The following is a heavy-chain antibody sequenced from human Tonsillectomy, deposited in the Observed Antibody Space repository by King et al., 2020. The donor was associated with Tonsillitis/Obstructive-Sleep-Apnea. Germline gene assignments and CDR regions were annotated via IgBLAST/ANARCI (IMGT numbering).Heavy chain of an antibody. CDR1: GFTFSSYW. Sequence: VQLVESGGGLVQPGGSLRLSCVASGFTFSSYWMSWVRQAPGKGLEWVANIKQDGSEKYYVDSVKGRFTISRDNAKNSLYLQMNSQRAEDTAVYYCARDRYFDWLRDGYYFDYWGQGTLVTVSS. V-gene: IGHV3-7*03. D-gene: IGHD3-9*01. J-gene: IGHJ4*02. CDR2: IKQDGSEK. CDR3: ARDRYFDWLRDGYYFDY.